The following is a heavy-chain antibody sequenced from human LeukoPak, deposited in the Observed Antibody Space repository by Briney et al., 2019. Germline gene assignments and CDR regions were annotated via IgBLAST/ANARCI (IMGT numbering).Heavy chain of an antibody. D-gene: IGHD6-19*01. CDR1: GFAVSDNY. J-gene: IGHJ4*02. V-gene: IGHV3-74*01. Sequence: PGGSLRLSYAASGFAVSDNYMSWVRQAPGKGLVWVSRINADGSTTSYADSVRGRFTISRDNAKNTLYLQMNSLRAEDTAVYYCATLISGWSLYWGQGTLVTVSS. CDR3: ATLISGWSLY. CDR2: INADGSTT.